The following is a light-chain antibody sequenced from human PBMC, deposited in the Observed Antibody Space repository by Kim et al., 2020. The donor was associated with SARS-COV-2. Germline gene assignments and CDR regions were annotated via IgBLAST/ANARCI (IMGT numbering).Light chain of an antibody. CDR2: YDN. Sequence: SYELTQPPSVSVAPGKTARITCGGNNIGSKSVHWYQQKPGQAPVMVIYYDNDRPSGIPERFSGSSSGNTATLTISRVEAGDEADYYCQVWDSSSVHVVFGGGTQLTVL. CDR3: QVWDSSSVHVV. CDR1: NIGSKS. V-gene: IGLV3-21*04. J-gene: IGLJ2*01.